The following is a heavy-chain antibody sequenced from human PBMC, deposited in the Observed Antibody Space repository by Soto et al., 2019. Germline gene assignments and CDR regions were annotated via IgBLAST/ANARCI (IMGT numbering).Heavy chain of an antibody. Sequence: ASVKVSCKASGYTFTSYDIYWVRQATGQGLEWMGWMNPNTGNSAYAQKFQGRVTVTSDTSINTVHMELSSLRSEDTAVYYCARRAETNGWNGFGADKYYFDFWGQGTLVTVSS. CDR1: GYTFTSYD. D-gene: IGHD1-1*01. V-gene: IGHV1-8*01. CDR3: ARRAETNGWNGFGADKYYFDF. CDR2: MNPNTGNS. J-gene: IGHJ4*02.